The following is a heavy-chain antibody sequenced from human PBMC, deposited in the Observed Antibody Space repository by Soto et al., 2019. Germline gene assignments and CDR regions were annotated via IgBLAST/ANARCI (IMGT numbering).Heavy chain of an antibody. CDR1: GFTFSSYA. V-gene: IGHV3-23*01. J-gene: IGHJ4*02. CDR2: ISGSGGST. Sequence: EVQLLESGGGLVQPGGSLRLSCVASGFTFSSYAMRWVRQAPGKGLEWVSAISGSGGSTYYADSVKGRFTISRDNSKNPLYLQMNSLRAEDTAVYYCARRGSGSYYDYWGQGTLVTVSS. D-gene: IGHD1-26*01. CDR3: ARRGSGSYYDY.